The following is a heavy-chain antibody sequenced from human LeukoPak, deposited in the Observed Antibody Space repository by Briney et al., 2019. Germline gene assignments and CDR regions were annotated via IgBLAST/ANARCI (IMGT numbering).Heavy chain of an antibody. J-gene: IGHJ6*02. CDR3: AKRGDYYYYGMDV. V-gene: IGHV3-23*01. Sequence: GGSLRLSCAASGFTFTSYAMTWVRQAPGKGLEWVSSISGGGGSTYYPDSVRGRFTISRDNSKNTLYLQMTSLRAEDTAVYYCAKRGDYYYYGMDVWGHGTTVTVSS. CDR2: ISGGGGST. CDR1: GFTFTSYA.